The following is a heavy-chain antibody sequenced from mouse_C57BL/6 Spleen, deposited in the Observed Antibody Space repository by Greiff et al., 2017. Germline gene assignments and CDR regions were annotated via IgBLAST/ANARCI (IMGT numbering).Heavy chain of an antibody. CDR2: FYPGSGSI. CDR1: GYTFTEYT. CDR3: ARHELITTVVAPHFDV. J-gene: IGHJ1*03. Sequence: QVQLKESGAELVKPGASVQLSCQASGYTFTEYTIHWVKQRSGQGLEWIGWFYPGSGSIKYNEKFKDKATLTADKSSSTVYMELSRLTSEDSAVYFCARHELITTVVAPHFDVWGTGTTVTVAS. D-gene: IGHD1-1*01. V-gene: IGHV1-62-2*01.